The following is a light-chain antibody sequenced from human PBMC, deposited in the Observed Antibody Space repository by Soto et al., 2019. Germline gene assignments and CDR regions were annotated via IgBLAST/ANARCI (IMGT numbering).Light chain of an antibody. V-gene: IGLV1-51*01. CDR2: DDN. CDR1: SSNIGGNS. J-gene: IGLJ1*01. Sequence: QSVLTQPPSVSAAPGQKVTISCSGSSSNIGGNSVSWYQQLPGTAPKLLIYDDNKRPSGIPDRFSGSKSGTSATLAITGFQTGDEADYYCGSWDSSLSAYVFGTGTKVIVL. CDR3: GSWDSSLSAYV.